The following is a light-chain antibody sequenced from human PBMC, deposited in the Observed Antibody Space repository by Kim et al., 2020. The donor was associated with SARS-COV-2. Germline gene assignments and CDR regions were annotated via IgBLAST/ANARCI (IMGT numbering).Light chain of an antibody. CDR1: QSILYNSNNKNY. CDR3: QQYYSTPPA. CDR2: WAS. Sequence: DIVMTQSPDSLAVSLGERATINCKSSQSILYNSNNKNYLAWYQQKPGQPPKLLIYWASTRESGVPDRFSGSGSGADFTLTISSLQAEDVAVYYCQQYYSTPPAFGQGTKVDIK. V-gene: IGKV4-1*01. J-gene: IGKJ1*01.